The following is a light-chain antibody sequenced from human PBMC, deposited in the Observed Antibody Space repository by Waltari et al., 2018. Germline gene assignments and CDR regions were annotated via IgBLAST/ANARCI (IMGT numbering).Light chain of an antibody. CDR2: AAS. J-gene: IGKJ1*01. CDR1: QGITNY. V-gene: IGKV1-9*01. Sequence: DIQLTQSPSFLSASVGDRVTITCRASQGITNYLAWYQQKPGKAPELLIYAASSLQSGVPSRFSGGGSGTEFTLTISGLQPEDFATYYCQQLNSYRTFGQGTKVDIK. CDR3: QQLNSYRT.